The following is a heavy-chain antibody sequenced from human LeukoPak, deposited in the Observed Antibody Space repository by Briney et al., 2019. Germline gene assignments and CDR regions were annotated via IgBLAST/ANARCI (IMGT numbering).Heavy chain of an antibody. CDR2: INSDGSST. Sequence: GGSLRLSCAASGFTFSSYWMHWVRQAPGKGLVWVSRINSDGSSTTYADSVKGRFTISRDNAKNTLYLQMNSLRAEDTAVYYCARGISGGWYVSWGQGTLVTVSS. CDR3: ARGISGGWYVS. D-gene: IGHD6-19*01. V-gene: IGHV3-74*01. CDR1: GFTFSSYW. J-gene: IGHJ5*02.